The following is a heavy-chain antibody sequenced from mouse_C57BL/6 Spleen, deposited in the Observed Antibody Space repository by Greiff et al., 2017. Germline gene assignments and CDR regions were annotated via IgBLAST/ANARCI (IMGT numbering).Heavy chain of an antibody. Sequence: QVQLQQSGPELVKPGASVKISCKASGYAFSSSWMNWVKQRPGKGLEWIGRIYPGDGDTNYNGKFKGKATLTADKSSSTAYMQLSSLTSEDSAVYFCARRGSSYFDDWGQGTTLTVSS. J-gene: IGHJ2*01. V-gene: IGHV1-82*01. CDR2: IYPGDGDT. CDR3: ARRGSSYFDD. CDR1: GYAFSSSW.